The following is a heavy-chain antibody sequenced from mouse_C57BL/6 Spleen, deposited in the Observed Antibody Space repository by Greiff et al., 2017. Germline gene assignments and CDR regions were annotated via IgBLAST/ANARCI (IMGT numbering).Heavy chain of an antibody. CDR1: GFTFSDYG. CDR3: AKIAWFAY. J-gene: IGHJ3*01. Sequence: DVKLVESGGGLVKPGGSLKLSCAASGFTFSDYGMHWVRQAPEKGLEWVAYISSGSSTIYYADTVKGRFTITRDNAKNTLFLQMTSLRSEDTAMYYCAKIAWFAYWGQGTLVTVSA. V-gene: IGHV5-17*01. CDR2: ISSGSSTI.